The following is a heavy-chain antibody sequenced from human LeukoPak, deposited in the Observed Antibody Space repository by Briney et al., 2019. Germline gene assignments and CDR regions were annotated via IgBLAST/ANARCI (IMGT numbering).Heavy chain of an antibody. J-gene: IGHJ5*02. Sequence: PGGSLRLSCAASGFTFNTYAMNWVRQAPGKGLEWVSAISGHGRSTYYADSVKGRFSISRDNSNNTLYLEMNSLRAEDTAVYHCAKDDCSGGSCFEYFDHWGQGTLVTVSS. V-gene: IGHV3-23*01. CDR2: ISGHGRST. D-gene: IGHD2-15*01. CDR3: AKDDCSGGSCFEYFDH. CDR1: GFTFNTYA.